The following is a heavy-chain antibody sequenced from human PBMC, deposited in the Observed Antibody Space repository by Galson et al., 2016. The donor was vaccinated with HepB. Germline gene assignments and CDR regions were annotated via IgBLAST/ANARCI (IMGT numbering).Heavy chain of an antibody. CDR3: VRRRDRDSYAAFDV. J-gene: IGHJ3*01. Sequence: QSGAEVKKPGESLTISCKASGYSFSTHWIGWVRQTPDKGLQWVAIIFPDDSDSSYSPSFEGQVTISADNSLTTASLQWGRLKASDTAVYYCVRRRDRDSYAAFDVWGQGTLVTVSA. V-gene: IGHV5-51*01. CDR2: IFPDDSDS. D-gene: IGHD3-16*01. CDR1: GYSFSTHW.